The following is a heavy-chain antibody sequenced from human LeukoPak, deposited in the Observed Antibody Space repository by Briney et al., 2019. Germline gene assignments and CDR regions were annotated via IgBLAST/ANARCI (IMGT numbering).Heavy chain of an antibody. CDR3: ARVFDS. V-gene: IGHV4-39*07. CDR2: VFYTGKT. Sequence: SETLSLTCTVSGGSVSTSDYYWGWIRQSPVKGLEWIGDVFYTGKTDYNPSLRGRATISIDTSKNQFSLKLTYVTAADTAVYYCARVFDSWGQGTLVTVSS. J-gene: IGHJ4*02. CDR1: GGSVSTSDYY.